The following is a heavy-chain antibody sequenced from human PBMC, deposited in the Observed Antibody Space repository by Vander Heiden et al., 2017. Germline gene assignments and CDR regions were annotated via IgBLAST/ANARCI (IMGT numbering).Heavy chain of an antibody. CDR2: ISPFNGNT. V-gene: IGHV1-18*04. J-gene: IGHJ4*02. CDR3: ARDELGPFDS. D-gene: IGHD1-26*01. Sequence: QVQMVQSGTEVKKPGASVTVSCKASGYTFTDHGHRWVRQAPGQGLEWMGWISPFNGNTNYPRKFEDRVTMTTDTSTNTAYMELRSLKSDDTAVYFCARDELGPFDSWGQGTLVTVSS. CDR1: GYTFTDHG.